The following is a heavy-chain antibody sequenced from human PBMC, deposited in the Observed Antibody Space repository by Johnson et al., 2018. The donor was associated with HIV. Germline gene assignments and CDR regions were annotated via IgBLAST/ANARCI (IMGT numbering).Heavy chain of an antibody. V-gene: IGHV3-53*01. CDR1: GFTVSSNY. D-gene: IGHD4-23*01. J-gene: IGHJ3*02. CDR2: IYSGGST. Sequence: ESGGGVVQPGGSLRLSCAASGFTVSSNYMSWVRQAPGKGLEWVSVIYSGGSTYYADSVKGRFTISRDNSKNTLYLQMNSLRAEDTAVYYCANVRWPDAFDIWGQGTVVTVSS. CDR3: ANVRWPDAFDI.